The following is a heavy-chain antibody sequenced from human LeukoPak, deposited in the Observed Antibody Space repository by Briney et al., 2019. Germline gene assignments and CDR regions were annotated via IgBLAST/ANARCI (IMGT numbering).Heavy chain of an antibody. CDR2: IKQDETEK. Sequence: PGGSLRLSCTASGFTFSNFWMGWVRQAPGKGLEWVANIKQDETEKFYLGSVKGRFTISRDNAKNSLYLQMNSLRAEDTAVYYCARAGAIHYWGQGTLVTVSS. CDR1: GFTFSNFW. V-gene: IGHV3-7*03. D-gene: IGHD7-27*01. CDR3: ARAGAIHY. J-gene: IGHJ4*02.